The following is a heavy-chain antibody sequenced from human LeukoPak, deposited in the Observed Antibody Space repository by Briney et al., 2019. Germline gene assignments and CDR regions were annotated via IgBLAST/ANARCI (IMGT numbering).Heavy chain of an antibody. D-gene: IGHD5-18*01. CDR2: IYSGGST. CDR1: GFTVSSNY. CDR3: ARDPIHDY. J-gene: IGHJ4*02. Sequence: GGSLRLSCAASGFTVSSNYMNWVRQAPGKGLEWVSVIYSGGSTYYADSVRGRFTISRDNSKNTLYLQMNSLRAEDTAVYYCARDPIHDYWGQGTLVTVSS. V-gene: IGHV3-53*01.